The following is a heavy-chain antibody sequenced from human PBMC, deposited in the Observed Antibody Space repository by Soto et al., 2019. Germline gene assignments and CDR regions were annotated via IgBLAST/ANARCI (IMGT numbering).Heavy chain of an antibody. CDR1: GFTFSNYW. CDR3: ARDLRSDDY. CDR2: IHYDGSYT. Sequence: EVQLVESGGGLVQPGGSLRLSCAASGFTFSNYWMRWVRQAPGKGLVWVSRIHYDGSYTNYADSVKGRFTISRDNAKNTVYLQMNSLRVEDTAVYYCARDLRSDDYWGQGTLVTVSS. D-gene: IGHD6-25*01. J-gene: IGHJ4*02. V-gene: IGHV3-74*01.